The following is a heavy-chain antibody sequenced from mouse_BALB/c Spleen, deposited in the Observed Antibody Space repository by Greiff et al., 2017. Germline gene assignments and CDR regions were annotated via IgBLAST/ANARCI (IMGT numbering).Heavy chain of an antibody. Sequence: EVQVVESGGGLVQPGGSLKLSCAASGFDFSRYWMSWVRQAPGKGLEWIGEINPDSSTINYTPSLKDKFIISRDNAKNTLYLQMSKVRSEDTALYYCARPGVYYGSSYGWFAYWGQGTLVTVSA. CDR2: INPDSSTI. J-gene: IGHJ3*01. CDR1: GFDFSRYW. CDR3: ARPGVYYGSSYGWFAY. V-gene: IGHV4-1*02. D-gene: IGHD1-1*01.